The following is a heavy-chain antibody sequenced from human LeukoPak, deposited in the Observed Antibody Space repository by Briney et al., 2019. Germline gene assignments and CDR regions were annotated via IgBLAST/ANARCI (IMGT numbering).Heavy chain of an antibody. CDR2: ISHDGSNK. CDR1: GFTFSSYG. J-gene: IGHJ6*02. Sequence: GGSLRLSCAASGFTFSSYGMHWVRQAPGKGLEWVAVISHDGSNKYYADSVKGRFTISRDNSKNTLYLQMNSLRAEDTAVYYCAKETQRTYCSSTSCYTYYGMDVWGQGTTVTVSS. CDR3: AKETQRTYCSSTSCYTYYGMDV. V-gene: IGHV3-30*18. D-gene: IGHD2-2*02.